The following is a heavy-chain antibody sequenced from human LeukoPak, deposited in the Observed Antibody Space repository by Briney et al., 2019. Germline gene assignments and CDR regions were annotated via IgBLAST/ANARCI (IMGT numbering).Heavy chain of an antibody. CDR2: IYYSGST. V-gene: IGHV4-39*01. CDR1: GGSISSSSYY. CDR3: ASGPLHYRYVYYFDY. Sequence: SETLSLTCTVSGGSISSSSYYWGCFRQPPGKGLEWIGSIYYSGSTYYNPSLKSRVTISVDTSKNQFSLKLSSVTAADTAVYYCASGPLHYRYVYYFDYWGQGTLVTVSS. D-gene: IGHD3-16*02. J-gene: IGHJ4*02.